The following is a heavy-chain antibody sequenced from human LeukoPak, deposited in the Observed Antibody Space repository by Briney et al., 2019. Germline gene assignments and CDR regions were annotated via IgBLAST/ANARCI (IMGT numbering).Heavy chain of an antibody. CDR1: GFPFSTYW. D-gene: IGHD6-19*01. V-gene: IGHV3-7*01. J-gene: IGHJ4*02. Sequence: PGGSLRLSCAASGFPFSTYWMYWVRQTPGKGLEWVATIKQDGSEKYYVDSVKGRFTISRDNAKNSLYLQMNSLRAEDTAVYYCARRCSSGWYFGYWGQGTLVTVSS. CDR3: ARRCSSGWYFGY. CDR2: IKQDGSEK.